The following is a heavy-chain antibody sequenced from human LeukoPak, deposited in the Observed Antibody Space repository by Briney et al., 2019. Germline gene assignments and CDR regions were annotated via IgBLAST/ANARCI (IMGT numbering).Heavy chain of an antibody. CDR2: INHSGST. D-gene: IGHD3-9*01. Sequence: PSETLSLTCSVSGDSISSSSYYWGWIRQPPGKGLEWIGEINHSGSTNYNPSLKSRVTISVDTSKNQFSLKLSSVTAADTAVYYCARGSRPVYNLLTGKRYFDYWGQGTLLTVSS. J-gene: IGHJ4*02. V-gene: IGHV4-39*07. CDR1: GDSISSSSYY. CDR3: ARGSRPVYNLLTGKRYFDY.